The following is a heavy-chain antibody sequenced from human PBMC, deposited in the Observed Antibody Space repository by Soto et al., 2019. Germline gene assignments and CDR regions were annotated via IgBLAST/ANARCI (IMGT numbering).Heavy chain of an antibody. D-gene: IGHD3-10*01. CDR2: IYHSGST. J-gene: IGHJ5*02. V-gene: IGHV4-31*03. Sequence: QVQLQESGPGLVKPSQTLSLTCTVSGGSISSGGYYWSWIRQHSGKGLEWIGYIYHSGSTYYNPSLKSRVTISVDTSKKQFSLKLSSVTAADTAVYYCARGSVPGWFDPWGQGTLVTVSS. CDR3: ARGSVPGWFDP. CDR1: GGSISSGGYY.